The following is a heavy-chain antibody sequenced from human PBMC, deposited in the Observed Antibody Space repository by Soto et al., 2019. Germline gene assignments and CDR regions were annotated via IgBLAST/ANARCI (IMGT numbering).Heavy chain of an antibody. V-gene: IGHV1-18*04. J-gene: IGHJ4*02. CDR1: GYSFTSYG. CDR3: ARHRFNYYDDTVYYYFDY. D-gene: IGHD3-22*01. Sequence: ASVKVSCKASGYSFTSYGISWVRQAPGQGPEWMGWISGHNGNTNHPQSLQGRVTMTTDTSRDTAYMELRSLRSDDTAVYYCARHRFNYYDDTVYYYFDYWGQGTLVTVS. CDR2: ISGHNGNT.